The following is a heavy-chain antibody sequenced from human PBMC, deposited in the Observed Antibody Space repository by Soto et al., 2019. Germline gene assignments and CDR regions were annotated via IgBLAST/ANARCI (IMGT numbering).Heavy chain of an antibody. Sequence: GGSLRLSCAASGFTFSSYAMHWVRQAPGKGLEWVAVISYDGSNKYYADSVKGRFTISRDNSKNTLYLQMNSLRAEDTAVYYCAMNGREYYYDGSGLCMDVWGQGTTVTVSS. CDR1: GFTFSSYA. J-gene: IGHJ6*01. CDR2: ISYDGSNK. D-gene: IGHD3-22*01. CDR3: AMNGREYYYDGSGLCMDV. V-gene: IGHV3-30-3*01.